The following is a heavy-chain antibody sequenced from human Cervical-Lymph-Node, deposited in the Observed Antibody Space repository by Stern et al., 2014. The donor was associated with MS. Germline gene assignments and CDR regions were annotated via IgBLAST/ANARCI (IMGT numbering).Heavy chain of an antibody. J-gene: IGHJ4*02. Sequence: QVQLMQSGGGVVQPGRSLTLSCVASGFTFSTYAMHWVRQAPGKGLEWVAIISYDGSTKYYADSVKGRFTISRDNSKNTLFLQMNSLRDEDSALYYCAGAPLWWLRDYWGQGTLVTVSS. CDR3: AGAPLWWLRDY. CDR2: ISYDGSTK. V-gene: IGHV3-30-3*01. D-gene: IGHD4/OR15-4a*01. CDR1: GFTFSTYA.